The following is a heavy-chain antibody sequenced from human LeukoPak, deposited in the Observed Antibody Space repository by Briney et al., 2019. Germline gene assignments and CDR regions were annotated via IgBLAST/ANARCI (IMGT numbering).Heavy chain of an antibody. D-gene: IGHD5-18*01. CDR1: GFTFSSYA. J-gene: IGHJ4*02. CDR2: ISGSGGST. CDR3: AKDSWDTAMEGYVDY. Sequence: GGSLSLSCAASGFTFSSYAMSWVRQAPGKGLEWVAAISGSGGSTYYPDSVKGRFTISRDNSKNTLYLQMNSLRAEDTAVYYCAKDSWDTAMEGYVDYWGQGTLVTVSS. V-gene: IGHV3-23*01.